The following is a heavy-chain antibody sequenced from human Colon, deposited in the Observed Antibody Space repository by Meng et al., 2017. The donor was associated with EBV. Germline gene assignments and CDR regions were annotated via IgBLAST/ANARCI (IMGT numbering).Heavy chain of an antibody. CDR2: IPHRGSS. D-gene: IGHD3-10*01. J-gene: IGHJ1*01. CDR1: GGALTNHMG. V-gene: IGHV4-4*03. CDR3: LRGSGGSV. Sequence: GPVRGCGPDCMKPPETLSRPSGVSGGALTNHMGGAGVRQPPGKGLVWIGEIPHRGSSAYNPSLKSRVSMSIDKSKNRFSLKLTSVTAADTAVYHCLRGSGGSVWGQGTLVTVSS.